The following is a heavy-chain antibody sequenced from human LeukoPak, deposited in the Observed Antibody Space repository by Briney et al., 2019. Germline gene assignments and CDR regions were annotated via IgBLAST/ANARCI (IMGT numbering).Heavy chain of an antibody. Sequence: GGSLTLSCAASGYTFSSYTMNWVRQAPGKGLEWVSSISTSTSNIYYADSVKGRFTISRDNAKSSLYLQMNSLRVEDTAVYYCAREAYTGFDLEAFDCWGQGTLVTVSS. V-gene: IGHV3-21*01. CDR3: AREAYTGFDLEAFDC. J-gene: IGHJ4*02. CDR2: ISTSTSNI. D-gene: IGHD5-12*01. CDR1: GYTFSSYT.